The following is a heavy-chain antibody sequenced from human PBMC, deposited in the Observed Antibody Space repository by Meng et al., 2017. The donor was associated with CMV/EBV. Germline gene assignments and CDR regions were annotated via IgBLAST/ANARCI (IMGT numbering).Heavy chain of an antibody. CDR1: GGSVSSGSYY. V-gene: IGHV4-61*01. D-gene: IGHD2-8*01. J-gene: IGHJ6*02. Sequence: AETLSLTCTVSGGSVSSGSYYWSWIRQPPGKGLEWIGYIYDSGSTNYNPSLKSRVTISVDTSKNQYSQKMSSVTAAVTAVYYCARAPIVLRTLDGHGAGRFTEASVKRPVWGQGTTVTVSS. CDR2: IYDSGST. CDR3: ARAPIVLRTLDGHGAGRFTEASVKRPV.